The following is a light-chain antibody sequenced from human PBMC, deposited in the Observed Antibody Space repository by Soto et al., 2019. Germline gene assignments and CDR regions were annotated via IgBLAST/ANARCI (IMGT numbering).Light chain of an antibody. CDR1: SSDVGGYNF. V-gene: IGLV2-8*01. CDR3: ISYAGSNTYV. CDR2: DVT. Sequence: QSALTQPPSASGSPGQSVTISCTGTSSDVGGYNFVSWYRQHPGKAPKLMIFDVTKRPSGVPDRFSGSKSGNTASLTVSGLQAEDEADYYCISYAGSNTYVFATGTKLTLL. J-gene: IGLJ1*01.